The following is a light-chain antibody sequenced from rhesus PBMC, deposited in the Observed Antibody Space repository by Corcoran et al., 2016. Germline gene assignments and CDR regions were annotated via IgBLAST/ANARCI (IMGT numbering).Light chain of an antibody. J-gene: IGKJ1*01. CDR1: QRVSSY. V-gene: IGKV3-31*01. CDR3: QETSNLWP. CDR2: GAS. Sequence: EIVMTQSPATLSLSPGERATLSCRASQRVSSYLAWYEQNPGQAPRRLPYGASSRATVIPDRFRGGGSGTDFALPIGSLETSYFAVYYCQETSNLWPFGQGTKVEIK.